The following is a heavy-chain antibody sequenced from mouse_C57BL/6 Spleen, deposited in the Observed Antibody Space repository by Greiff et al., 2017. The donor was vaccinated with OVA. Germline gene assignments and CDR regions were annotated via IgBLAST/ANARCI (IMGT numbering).Heavy chain of an antibody. CDR2: IHPNSGST. CDR3: AREDLVVAY. Sequence: QVQLKQPGAELVKPGASVKLSCKASGYTFTSYWMHWVKQRPGQGLEWIGMIHPNSGSTNYNEKFKSKATLTVDKSSSTAYMQLSSLTSEDSAVYYCAREDLVVAYWGQGTLVTVSA. J-gene: IGHJ3*01. D-gene: IGHD1-3*01. V-gene: IGHV1-64*01. CDR1: GYTFTSYW.